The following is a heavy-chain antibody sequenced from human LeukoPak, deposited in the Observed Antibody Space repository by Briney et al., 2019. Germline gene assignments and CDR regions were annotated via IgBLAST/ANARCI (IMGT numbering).Heavy chain of an antibody. CDR1: GFTFGSYA. Sequence: GGSLRLSCAASGFTFGSYAMHWVRQAPGKGLEWVAVISYDGSNKYYADSVKGRFTISRDNSKNTLYLQMNSLRAEDTAVYYCASDREYYYGSGSFDYWGQGTLVTISS. D-gene: IGHD3-10*01. CDR2: ISYDGSNK. CDR3: ASDREYYYGSGSFDY. J-gene: IGHJ4*02. V-gene: IGHV3-30-3*01.